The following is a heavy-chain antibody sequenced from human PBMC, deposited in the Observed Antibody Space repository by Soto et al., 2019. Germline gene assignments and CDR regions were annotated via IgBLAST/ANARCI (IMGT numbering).Heavy chain of an antibody. V-gene: IGHV3-7*01. CDR1: GFTFSSYW. CDR3: ARTYGQQQLVRHYYYYYYMYV. J-gene: IGHJ6*03. CDR2: IKQDGSEK. D-gene: IGHD6-13*01. Sequence: EVQLVESGGGLVQPGGSLRLSCAASGFTFSSYWMSWVRQAPGKGLEWVANIKQDGSEKYYVDSVKGRFTISRDNAKNSLYLQMNSLRAEDTAVYYCARTYGQQQLVRHYYYYYYMYVWGKGTTVTVSS.